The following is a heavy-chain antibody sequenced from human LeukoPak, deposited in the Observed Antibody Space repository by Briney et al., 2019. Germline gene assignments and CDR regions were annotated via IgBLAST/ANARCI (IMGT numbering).Heavy chain of an antibody. Sequence: GGSLRLSCAASGFTFSSYWMHWVRQAPGKGLVWVSRISSDGSSTNYADSVKGRFTISRDNSKNTLYLQMNSLRAEDTAVYYCARDRGYDILTGGAFDIWGQGTMVTVSS. CDR1: GFTFSSYW. CDR2: ISSDGSST. CDR3: ARDRGYDILTGGAFDI. J-gene: IGHJ3*02. V-gene: IGHV3-74*01. D-gene: IGHD3-9*01.